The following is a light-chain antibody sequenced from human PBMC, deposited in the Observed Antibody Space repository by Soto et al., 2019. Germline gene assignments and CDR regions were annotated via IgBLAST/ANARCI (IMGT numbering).Light chain of an antibody. CDR1: SSDVGDYNY. V-gene: IGLV2-14*01. CDR2: DVS. Sequence: QSVLTQPASVSGSPGQSITISCTGTSSDVGDYNYVSWYQQHPGKAPKLMIYDVSNRPSGVSNRFSGSKSGNTASLTISGLQAEDEADYCSSYTSSSTLVVFGTGTKLTVL. CDR3: SSYTSSSTLVV. J-gene: IGLJ1*01.